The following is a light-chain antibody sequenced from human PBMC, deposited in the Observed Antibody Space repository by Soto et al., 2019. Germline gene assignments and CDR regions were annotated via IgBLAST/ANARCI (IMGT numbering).Light chain of an antibody. Sequence: EIVMTQSPATLSVSPGDRATLSCRASQSVSSSLAWYQQIPGQAPRLLSYDASTRATGIPARFGGSGSGTEFTLTISSLQSEDCAVYYCQQYNNWPPLTFGGGTKVELK. V-gene: IGKV3-15*01. CDR1: QSVSSS. J-gene: IGKJ4*01. CDR3: QQYNNWPPLT. CDR2: DAS.